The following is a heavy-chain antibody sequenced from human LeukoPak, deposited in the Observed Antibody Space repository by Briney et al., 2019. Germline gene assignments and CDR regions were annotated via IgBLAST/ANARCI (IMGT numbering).Heavy chain of an antibody. J-gene: IGHJ4*02. D-gene: IGHD3-22*01. CDR2: ISYDGSNK. V-gene: IGHV3-30*04. CDR1: GFTFSSYA. Sequence: PGGSLRLSCAASGFTFSSYAMSWVRQAPGKGLEWVAVISYDGSNKYYADSVKGRFTISRDNSKNTLYLQMNSLRAEDTAVYYCARGGDSSGYYYEDYFDYWGQGTLVTVSS. CDR3: ARGGDSSGYYYEDYFDY.